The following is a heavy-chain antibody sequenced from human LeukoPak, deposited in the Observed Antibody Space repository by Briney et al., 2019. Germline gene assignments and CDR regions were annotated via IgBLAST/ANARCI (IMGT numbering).Heavy chain of an antibody. CDR1: GFTFSSYA. CDR2: ISYDGSNT. D-gene: IGHD1-26*01. V-gene: IGHV3-30*14. CDR3: AKEIGSYRYFDY. Sequence: PGGSLRLSCAASGFTFSSYAIHWVRQAPGKGLEWVSVISYDGSNTYYADSVKGRFTISRDNSKNTLYLQMNSLRAEDTAVYYCAKEIGSYRYFDYWGQGTLVTVSS. J-gene: IGHJ4*02.